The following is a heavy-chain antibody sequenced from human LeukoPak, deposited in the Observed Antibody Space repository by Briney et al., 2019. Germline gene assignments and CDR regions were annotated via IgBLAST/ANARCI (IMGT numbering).Heavy chain of an antibody. CDR1: GFTFSSYS. CDR3: AKPSVPYSSGYPTLDY. V-gene: IGHV3-21*01. CDR2: ISSSSSYI. D-gene: IGHD3-22*01. J-gene: IGHJ4*02. Sequence: PGGSLRLSCAASGFTFSSYSMNWVRQAPGKGLEWVSSISSSSSYIYYADSVKGRFTISRDNAKNSLYLQMNSLRAEDTAVYYCAKPSVPYSSGYPTLDYWGQGTLVTVSS.